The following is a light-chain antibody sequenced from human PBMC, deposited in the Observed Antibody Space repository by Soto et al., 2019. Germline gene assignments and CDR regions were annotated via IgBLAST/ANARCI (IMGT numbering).Light chain of an antibody. J-gene: IGLJ1*01. Sequence: QYVVTQPPSASGSPGQSVTISCTGTKSDIGVYDFVSWYQHHPGKAPRLIIYEVVQRPSGVPDRFSGSKSGNTASLTVSGLQAADEADYFCKSYAGSNTYVFGSGTKV. CDR2: EVV. CDR3: KSYAGSNTYV. CDR1: KSDIGVYDF. V-gene: IGLV2-8*01.